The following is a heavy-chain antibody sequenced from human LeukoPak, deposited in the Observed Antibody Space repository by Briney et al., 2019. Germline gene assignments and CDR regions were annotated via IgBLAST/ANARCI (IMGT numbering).Heavy chain of an antibody. D-gene: IGHD3-3*01. CDR2: ISGSDGST. J-gene: IGHJ4*02. CDR1: GFTFSSYA. Sequence: GGSLRLSCAASGFTFSSYAMSWVRQAPGKGLEWVSAISGSDGSTYYADSVKGRFTISRDNSKNTVSLQMNSLRAEDTAVYYCAKAYYDFWSGYYGSYGGHFDYWGQGTLVTVSS. CDR3: AKAYYDFWSGYYGSYGGHFDY. V-gene: IGHV3-23*01.